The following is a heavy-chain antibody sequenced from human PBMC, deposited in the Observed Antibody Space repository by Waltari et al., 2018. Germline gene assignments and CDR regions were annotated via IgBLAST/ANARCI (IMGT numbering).Heavy chain of an antibody. CDR3: ARGRRYSYGYDYYYGMDV. CDR2: INHSGST. V-gene: IGHV4-34*01. Sequence: QVQLQQWGAGLLKPSETLSLTCAVYGGSFSGYYWRWIRQPPGKGLEWIGEINHSGSTNYNPSLKSRVTISVDTSKNQFSLKLSSVTAADTAVYYCARGRRYSYGYDYYYGMDVWGQGTTVTVSS. J-gene: IGHJ6*02. D-gene: IGHD5-18*01. CDR1: GGSFSGYY.